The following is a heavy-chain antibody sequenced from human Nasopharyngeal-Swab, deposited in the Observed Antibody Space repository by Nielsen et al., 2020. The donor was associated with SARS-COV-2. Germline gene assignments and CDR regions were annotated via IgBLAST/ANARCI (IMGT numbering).Heavy chain of an antibody. J-gene: IGHJ3*02. Sequence: PETLSRTRDVSGASIRLSNWWSWVRQPPGKGLEWIGEVYYNGNTNYNPSLKSRLTILVDKSKNQFSLKLYSVTAADTAVYYCARDRGSSLAFDIWGQGTMVTVSS. V-gene: IGHV4/OR15-8*01. D-gene: IGHD6-13*01. CDR3: ARDRGSSLAFDI. CDR1: GASIRLSNW. CDR2: VYYNGNT.